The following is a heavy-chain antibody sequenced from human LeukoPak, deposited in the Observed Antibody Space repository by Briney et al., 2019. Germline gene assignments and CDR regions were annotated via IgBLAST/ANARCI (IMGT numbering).Heavy chain of an antibody. CDR3: AKPRGSYDAFDV. CDR2: ISNDGSTK. J-gene: IGHJ3*01. Sequence: GGSLRLSCAASGFTFITFGMDWVRQAPGKGLEWVAFISNDGSTKYYADSVKGRFTVSRDNSKNTLYLQMNSLRAEDTAVYYCAKPRGSYDAFDVWGQGTMVAVSS. CDR1: GFTFITFG. V-gene: IGHV3-30*18. D-gene: IGHD1-26*01.